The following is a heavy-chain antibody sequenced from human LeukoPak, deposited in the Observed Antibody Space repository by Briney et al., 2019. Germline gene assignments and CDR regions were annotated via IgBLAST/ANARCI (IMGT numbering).Heavy chain of an antibody. CDR1: GFTFSDYY. CDR2: ISSSGSTI. D-gene: IGHD5-12*01. CDR3: ARGPHYSGYDWSMPY. V-gene: IGHV3-11*04. Sequence: PGGSLRLSCAASGFTFSDYYMSWIRQAPGKGLEWVSYISSSGSTIYYADSVKGRFTISRDNAKNSLYLQMNSLRAEETAVYYCARGPHYSGYDWSMPYWGQGTLVTVSS. J-gene: IGHJ4*02.